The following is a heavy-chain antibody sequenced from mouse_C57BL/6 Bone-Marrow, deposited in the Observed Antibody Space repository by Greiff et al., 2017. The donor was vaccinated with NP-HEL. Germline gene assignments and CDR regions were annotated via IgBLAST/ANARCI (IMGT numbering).Heavy chain of an antibody. J-gene: IGHJ4*01. CDR1: GYTVTSYW. D-gene: IGHD2-3*01. Sequence: VQLQQPGAELVMPGASVKLSCKASGYTVTSYWMHWVKQRPGQGLEWIGEIDPSDSYTNYNQKFKGKSTLTVDKSSSTAYMQLSSLTSEDSAVYYCARWLLLYYAMDYWGQGTSVTVSS. V-gene: IGHV1-69*01. CDR2: IDPSDSYT. CDR3: ARWLLLYYAMDY.